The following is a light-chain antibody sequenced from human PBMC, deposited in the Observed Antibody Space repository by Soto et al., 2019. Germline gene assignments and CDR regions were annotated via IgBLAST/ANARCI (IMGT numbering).Light chain of an antibody. CDR1: QSVSNK. CDR3: QQYNNWPQT. CDR2: GAS. J-gene: IGKJ1*01. Sequence: EIVMTQSPATLSVSPGERVSLSCRASQSVSNKLAWYQQKPGQAPRLLIYGASTRATGILARFSGSGSVTEFTLTIDSLQSEDFAVYYCQQYNNWPQTFGXGTKVDIK. V-gene: IGKV3-15*01.